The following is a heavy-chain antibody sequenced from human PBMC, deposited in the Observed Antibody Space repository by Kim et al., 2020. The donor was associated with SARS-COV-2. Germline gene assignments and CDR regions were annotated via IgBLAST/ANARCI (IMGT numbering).Heavy chain of an antibody. CDR1: GFTFSSYA. D-gene: IGHD6-13*01. Sequence: GGSLRLSCAASGFTFSSYAMHWVRQAPGKGLVWVAVISYDGSNKYYADSVKGRFTISRDNSKNTLYLQMNSLRAEDTAVYYCARVPGASVSAAGRRAEYFQHWGQGTLVTVSS. CDR3: ARVPGASVSAAGRRAEYFQH. J-gene: IGHJ1*01. CDR2: ISYDGSNK. V-gene: IGHV3-30*04.